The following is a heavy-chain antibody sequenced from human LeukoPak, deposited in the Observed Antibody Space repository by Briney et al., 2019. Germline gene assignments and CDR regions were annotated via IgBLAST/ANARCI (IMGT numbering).Heavy chain of an antibody. CDR3: SGDPNGDYVGAFDM. V-gene: IGHV3-48*03. Sequence: PGGSLRLSCAASGFTFSSYEMNWVRQAPGKGLEGVSYISSSGSTIYYADSVKGRFTISRDNSKNTLFLQMNSLRGEDTAVYYCSGDPNGDYVGAFDMWGPGTMVTVSS. D-gene: IGHD4-17*01. CDR2: ISSSGSTI. CDR1: GFTFSSYE. J-gene: IGHJ3*02.